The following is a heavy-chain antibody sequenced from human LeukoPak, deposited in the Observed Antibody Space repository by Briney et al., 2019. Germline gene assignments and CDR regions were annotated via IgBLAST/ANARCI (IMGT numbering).Heavy chain of an antibody. CDR3: ARVGDILTGYPYYFDY. J-gene: IGHJ4*02. CDR1: GYTFTSYS. CDR2: VSAYNGKT. Sequence: ASVKVSYKASGYTFTSYSISWVRQAPGQGLEWMGWVSAYNGKTNYAQKLQGRVTMTTDTSTSTAYMELRSLRSDDTAVYYCARVGDILTGYPYYFDYWGQGTLVTVSS. V-gene: IGHV1-18*01. D-gene: IGHD3-9*01.